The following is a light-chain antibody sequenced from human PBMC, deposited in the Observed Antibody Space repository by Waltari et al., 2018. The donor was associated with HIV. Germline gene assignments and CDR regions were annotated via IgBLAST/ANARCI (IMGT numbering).Light chain of an antibody. CDR3: QERSNWPPIT. Sequence: EIVLTQSPATMSLSPGERATLSCRASQSVGTFLGWYQQTPGPAPRLLVYDASNTAAGIPARFRGSGSGTDFTLTISSLEPEDSAVYYCQERSNWPPITFGQGTRLEIK. V-gene: IGKV3-11*01. J-gene: IGKJ5*01. CDR2: DAS. CDR1: QSVGTF.